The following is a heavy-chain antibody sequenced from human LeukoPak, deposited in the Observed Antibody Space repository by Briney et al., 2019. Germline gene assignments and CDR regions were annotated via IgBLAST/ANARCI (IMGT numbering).Heavy chain of an antibody. CDR1: GGSFSGYY. Sequence: PSETLSLTCAVYGGSFSGYYWSWIRQPPGKGLEWIGEINHSGSTNYNPSLKSRVTISVDTSKNQFSLKLSSVTAAGTAVYYCARGARQLARKSGFDYWGQGTLVTVSS. CDR3: ARGARQLARKSGFDY. CDR2: INHSGST. J-gene: IGHJ4*02. D-gene: IGHD6-6*01. V-gene: IGHV4-34*01.